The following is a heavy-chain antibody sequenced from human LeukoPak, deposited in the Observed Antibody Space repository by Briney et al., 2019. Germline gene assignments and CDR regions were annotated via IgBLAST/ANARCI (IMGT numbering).Heavy chain of an antibody. D-gene: IGHD5-18*01. CDR2: IFSGGTT. CDR3: AKGVLGYSYGFDY. CDR1: GFTVSSNY. V-gene: IGHV3-53*04. Sequence: AGGSLRLSCAASGFTVSSNYMSWVRQAPGKGLEWVSVIFSGGTTYYDDSVKGRFTISRHNSENTWCLQRNSLRGEDTAVYYCAKGVLGYSYGFDYWGEGALVTVSS. J-gene: IGHJ4*02.